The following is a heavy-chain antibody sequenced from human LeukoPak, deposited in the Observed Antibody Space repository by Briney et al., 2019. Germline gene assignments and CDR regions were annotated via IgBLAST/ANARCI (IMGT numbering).Heavy chain of an antibody. J-gene: IGHJ4*02. Sequence: GGSLRLSCASTGFTFGNYAMSWVRQAPGKGLEWVSSISSRSTYIYYADSLKSRFTISRDYAKNLLYLQMNSLRAEDTAVYYCARNIEGYKLYNFDSWGQGTLVTVSS. CDR2: ISSRSTYI. CDR3: ARNIEGYKLYNFDS. V-gene: IGHV3-21*01. D-gene: IGHD5-24*01. CDR1: GFTFGNYA.